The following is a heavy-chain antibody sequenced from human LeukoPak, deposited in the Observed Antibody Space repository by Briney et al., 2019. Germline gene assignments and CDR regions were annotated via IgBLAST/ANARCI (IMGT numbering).Heavy chain of an antibody. Sequence: GGSLRLSCAASVFIFSSFAMTWVRQAPGKGLEWVSVISGSGGSTYYAGSVKGRFTISRDISKHTVFLQMNSLRAEDTAVYYCAAYAGQWLVPFDYWGQGTLVTVSS. CDR1: VFIFSSFA. D-gene: IGHD6-19*01. CDR2: ISGSGGST. V-gene: IGHV3-23*01. J-gene: IGHJ4*02. CDR3: AAYAGQWLVPFDY.